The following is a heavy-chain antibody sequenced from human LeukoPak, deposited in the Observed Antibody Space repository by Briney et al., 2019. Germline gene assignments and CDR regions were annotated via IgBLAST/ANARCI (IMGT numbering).Heavy chain of an antibody. D-gene: IGHD1-26*01. CDR3: ARDNSQGDSAWWFDP. J-gene: IGHJ5*02. V-gene: IGHV1-46*01. Sequence: GASVKVSCKASGYTFTNNYMHWVRQAPGQGLEWMGIINPSGDNTWYAQKFQGRVTMTRDMATSTDYMEVSSLKSEDTAVYYCARDNSQGDSAWWFDPWGQGTLFTVSS. CDR1: GYTFTNNY. CDR2: INPSGDNT.